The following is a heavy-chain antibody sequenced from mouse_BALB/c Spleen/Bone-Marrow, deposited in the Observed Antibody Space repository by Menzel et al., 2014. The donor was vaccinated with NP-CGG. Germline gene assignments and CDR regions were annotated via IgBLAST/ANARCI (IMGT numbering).Heavy chain of an antibody. CDR1: GFTFSSFG. J-gene: IGHJ4*01. CDR3: ARKDYFGYAAMDY. V-gene: IGHV5-17*02. D-gene: IGHD1-2*01. CDR2: ISGGSSII. Sequence: EVQRVESGGGLVQPGGSRKLSCAASGFTFSSFGMHWVRQAPEKVLEWVAYISGGSSIIYYADTVKGRFTISRDNPKNTLFLQMTSLRSEDTAIYYCARKDYFGYAAMDYWGQGTSVTVSS.